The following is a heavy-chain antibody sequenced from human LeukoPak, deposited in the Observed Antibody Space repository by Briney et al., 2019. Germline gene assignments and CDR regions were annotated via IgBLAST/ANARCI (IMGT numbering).Heavy chain of an antibody. CDR2: IYPGDSDT. V-gene: IGHV5-51*01. Sequence: GESLKISCKGSGYRSSSYWIGWVRQMPGKGLGWMGIIYPGDSDTRYSPSFQGQVTISADKSINTAYLQWSSLKASDTAMYYCASPQGAYNSSGPSWGYWGQGTLVTVSS. J-gene: IGHJ4*02. CDR1: GYRSSSYW. D-gene: IGHD3-22*01. CDR3: ASPQGAYNSSGPSWGY.